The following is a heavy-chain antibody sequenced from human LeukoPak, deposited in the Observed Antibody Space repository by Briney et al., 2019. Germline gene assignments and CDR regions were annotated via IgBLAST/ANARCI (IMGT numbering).Heavy chain of an antibody. J-gene: IGHJ3*02. CDR1: GASMQSYY. CDR2: IYYSGST. V-gene: IGHV4-59*01. CDR3: ARGQYYFGAGSGPI. D-gene: IGHD3-10*01. Sequence: PSETLSLTCTVSGASMQSYYWSWIRQPPGKGLEWIGYIYYSGSTNYNPSLKSRVTMSIDTSKKQFSLKLNSVTAADTAVYYCARGQYYFGAGSGPIWGQGTMVTVSS.